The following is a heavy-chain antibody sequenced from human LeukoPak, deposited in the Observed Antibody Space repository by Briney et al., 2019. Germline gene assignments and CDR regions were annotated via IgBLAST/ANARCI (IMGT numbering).Heavy chain of an antibody. J-gene: IGHJ4*02. Sequence: GGSLRLSCAASGFTVSGNYMSWVRQAPGEGLEWVSLIYSGSNTYYADSVKGRFTISRDNPKNTLYLQMDTVRAEDTAIYYCARVFHDYYFDYWGQGTLVTVSS. CDR1: GFTVSGNY. V-gene: IGHV3-53*01. CDR3: ARVFHDYYFDY. D-gene: IGHD3-3*01. CDR2: IYSGSNT.